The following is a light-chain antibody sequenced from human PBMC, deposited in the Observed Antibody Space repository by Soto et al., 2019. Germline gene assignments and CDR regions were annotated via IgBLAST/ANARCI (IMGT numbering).Light chain of an antibody. J-gene: IGKJ1*01. V-gene: IGKV2-28*01. CDR1: QSLLHSNGYNY. Sequence: DIVMTQSPLSLPVTPGEPASISCRSSQSLLHSNGYNYLDWYLQKPGQSPQILIYLGSNRASGVPDRFSGSGSGTDFKLKISRVEAEDVGVYYCMQALQTPWTFGQGTKVEIK. CDR2: LGS. CDR3: MQALQTPWT.